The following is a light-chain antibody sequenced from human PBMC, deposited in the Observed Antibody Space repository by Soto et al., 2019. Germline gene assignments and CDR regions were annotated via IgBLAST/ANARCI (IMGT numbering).Light chain of an antibody. CDR1: QDIRND. CDR3: LQDYNYPWT. J-gene: IGKJ1*01. CDR2: GAS. V-gene: IGKV1-6*01. Sequence: AIQMTQSPSSLSASVGDRITITCRASQDIRNDLGWYYQKPGKAPKLLIFGASSLQSGVPSRFSGSGSSTDFTLTISSLQPEDFATYYCLQDYNYPWTFGQGTKVEIK.